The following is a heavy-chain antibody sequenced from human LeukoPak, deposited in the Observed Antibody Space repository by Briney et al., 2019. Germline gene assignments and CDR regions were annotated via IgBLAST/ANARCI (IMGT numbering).Heavy chain of an antibody. CDR1: GGSFSGYY. CDR3: ARVAESHNSGWYLVY. J-gene: IGHJ4*02. D-gene: IGHD6-19*01. CDR2: INHSGSA. Sequence: PSETLSLTCAVYGGSFSGYYWSWIRQPPGRGLEWIGEINHSGSANYNPSLKSRVTISADTSKNQFSLKLKSVSAADTAVYYCARVAESHNSGWYLVYWGQGTLVTVSS. V-gene: IGHV4-34*01.